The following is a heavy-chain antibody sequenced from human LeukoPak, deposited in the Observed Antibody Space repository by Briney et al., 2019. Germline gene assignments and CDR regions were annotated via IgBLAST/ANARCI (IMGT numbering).Heavy chain of an antibody. D-gene: IGHD2-15*01. CDR1: GFTVSNNY. CDR3: ASRGRVVVAATGNQGAFDI. J-gene: IGHJ3*02. V-gene: IGHV3-53*01. Sequence: GGSLRLSCAASGFTVSNNYMAWVRQAPGKGLEWVSVIYGGGGTYYGDSARGRFTISRDNSQNTLYLQMNSLRAEDTAVYYCASRGRVVVAATGNQGAFDIWGQGTMVTVSS. CDR2: IYGGGGT.